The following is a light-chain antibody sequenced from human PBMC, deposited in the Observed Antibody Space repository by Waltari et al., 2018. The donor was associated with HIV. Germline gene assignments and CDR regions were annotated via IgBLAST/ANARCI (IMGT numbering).Light chain of an antibody. CDR2: EVT. J-gene: IGLJ1*01. Sequence: QSALTQPASVSGSPGQSITISCTGTSSDFGGYNYVSWYQQHPGKAPKLMISEVTYRPSGVSNRFSGSRSGNTASLTISGLQAEDEADYYCCSFTSTTFVFGTGTKVTVL. CDR1: SSDFGGYNY. CDR3: CSFTSTTFV. V-gene: IGLV2-14*01.